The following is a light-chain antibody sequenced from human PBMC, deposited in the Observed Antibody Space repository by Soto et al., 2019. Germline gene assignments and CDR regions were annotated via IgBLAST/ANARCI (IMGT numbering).Light chain of an antibody. CDR2: AAS. CDR3: QQRDGYPLLT. V-gene: IGKV1-9*01. Sequence: DIQLTQSPSFLSASVGDRVTITCRASQGIRSYLAWYQQKPGKAPKLLIYAASTLQSGVPTRFSGSGSGTEFTLTISSLQPEDFATYYCQQRDGYPLLTFGGGTKVEIK. J-gene: IGKJ4*01. CDR1: QGIRSY.